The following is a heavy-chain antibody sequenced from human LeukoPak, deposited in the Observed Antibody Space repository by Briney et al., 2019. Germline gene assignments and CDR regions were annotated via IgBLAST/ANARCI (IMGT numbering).Heavy chain of an antibody. J-gene: IGHJ2*01. V-gene: IGHV3-53*01. Sequence: GGSLRLSCAASGFTVSSNYMSWVRQAPGKGLEWVSVIYSGGSTYYADSVKGRFTISRDNSKNTLYLQMNSLRAEDTAVYYCARPKFSGSYPYWYFDLGGRGTLVTVSS. CDR2: IYSGGST. CDR1: GFTVSSNY. CDR3: ARPKFSGSYPYWYFDL. D-gene: IGHD1-26*01.